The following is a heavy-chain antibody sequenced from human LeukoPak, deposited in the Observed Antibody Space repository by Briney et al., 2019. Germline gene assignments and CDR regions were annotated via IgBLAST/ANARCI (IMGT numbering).Heavy chain of an antibody. J-gene: IGHJ4*02. D-gene: IGHD6-19*01. Sequence: GGSLRLSCAASGFTFSDYYMSWIRQAPGKGLEWVSYISSSGSTIYYADSLKGRFTISRDNAKNSLYLQMNSLRAEDTAVYYCARVSVAGTGEVDYWGQGTLVTVSS. V-gene: IGHV3-11*01. CDR1: GFTFSDYY. CDR2: ISSSGSTI. CDR3: ARVSVAGTGEVDY.